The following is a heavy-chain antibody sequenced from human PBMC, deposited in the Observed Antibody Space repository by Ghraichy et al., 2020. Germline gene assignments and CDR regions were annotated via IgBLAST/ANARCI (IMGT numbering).Heavy chain of an antibody. CDR3: ASGVAGFNDY. J-gene: IGHJ4*02. CDR1: GGSISSYY. V-gene: IGHV4-59*01. CDR2: IYYSGST. D-gene: IGHD3-3*01. Sequence: GSLRLSCTVSGGSISSYYWSWIRQPPGKGLEWIGYIYYSGSTNYNPSLKSRVTISVDTSKNQFSLKLSSVTAADTAVYYCASGVAGFNDYWGQGTLVTVSS.